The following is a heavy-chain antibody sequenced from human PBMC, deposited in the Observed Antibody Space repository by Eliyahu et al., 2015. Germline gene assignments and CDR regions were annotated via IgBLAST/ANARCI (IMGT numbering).Heavy chain of an antibody. V-gene: IGHV3-30*18. J-gene: IGHJ6*02. CDR1: GFTFSTFG. D-gene: IGHD2-2*01. CDR3: AKRGCSSTSCYYDYYGMDV. Sequence: QVQLVESGGGVVQPGRSLRLSCAASGFTFSTFGMHWVRQAPGKGLEWVTVISYDGSNKYYADSVKGRFTISRDNSKNTLYLQMNSLRAEDTAVYYCAKRGCSSTSCYYDYYGMDVWGQGTTVTVSS. CDR2: ISYDGSNK.